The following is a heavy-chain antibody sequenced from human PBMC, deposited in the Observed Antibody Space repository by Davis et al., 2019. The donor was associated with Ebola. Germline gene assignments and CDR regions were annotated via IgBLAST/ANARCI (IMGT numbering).Heavy chain of an antibody. J-gene: IGHJ5*02. D-gene: IGHD1-7*01. CDR2: ISGSGGST. Sequence: GGSLRLSCAASGFTFSSYAMSWVRQAPGKGLEWVSAISGSGGSTYYADSVKGRFTISRDNSKNTLYLQMNSLRAEDTAVYYCAKDGWNYGLCNWFDPWGQGTLVTVSS. CDR3: AKDGWNYGLCNWFDP. CDR1: GFTFSSYA. V-gene: IGHV3-23*01.